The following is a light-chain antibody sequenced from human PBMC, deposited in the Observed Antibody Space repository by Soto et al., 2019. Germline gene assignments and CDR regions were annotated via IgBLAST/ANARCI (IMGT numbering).Light chain of an antibody. V-gene: IGKV3-15*01. CDR2: RAS. CDR1: QSINSN. CDR3: QQYNNWPRAT. Sequence: IVMTQSPATLSVSPGERATLSCRASQSINSNLAWYQQKPGQAPRLLMFRASIRATGFPARFSGSGSGTEFNITISSLQSEDSAIYYCQQYNNWPRATFGRGTKVDIK. J-gene: IGKJ4*01.